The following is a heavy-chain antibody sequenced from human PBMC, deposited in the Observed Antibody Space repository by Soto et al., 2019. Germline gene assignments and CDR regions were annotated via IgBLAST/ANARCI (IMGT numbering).Heavy chain of an antibody. CDR3: VRMIFGSGWIY. CDR1: GDSVSSNSAA. V-gene: IGHV6-1*01. D-gene: IGHD6-19*01. J-gene: IGHJ4*02. CDR2: TYYRSKWYN. Sequence: PSQTLSLTCAISGDSVSSNSAALNWIRQSPSRGLEWLGRTYYRSKWYNDYAVSVKSRITINPDTSKNQFSLQLSSVTPEDTAVYYCVRMIFGSGWIYWGQGTVVTVPQ.